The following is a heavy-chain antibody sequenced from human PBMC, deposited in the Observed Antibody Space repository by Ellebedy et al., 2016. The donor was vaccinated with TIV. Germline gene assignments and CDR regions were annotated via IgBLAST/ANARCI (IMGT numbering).Heavy chain of an antibody. CDR1: GFTFSNYA. CDR3: AKEGNYYGSGAFPYYCDF. D-gene: IGHD3-10*01. V-gene: IGHV3-23*01. CDR2: ISGSGGNT. J-gene: IGHJ4*02. Sequence: PGGSLRLSCAASGFTFSNYAMTWVRQAPGKGLEWVTTISGSGGNTYYADSVKGRFTISRDSSKTTLYRQMNSLRVEDTAVYYCAKEGNYYGSGAFPYYCDFWGQGALVTVSS.